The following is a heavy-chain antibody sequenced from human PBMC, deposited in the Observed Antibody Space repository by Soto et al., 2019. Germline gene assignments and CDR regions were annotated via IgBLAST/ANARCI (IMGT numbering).Heavy chain of an antibody. V-gene: IGHV4-34*01. CDR3: ARDMHAGFTHYFDP. CDR2: INQSGST. D-gene: IGHD1-26*01. Sequence: PSETLSLTCAVYEGSFSGYYWTWVRQSPGRGLEWIGEINQSGSTRYNPSLASRVTIAVDRSKNQFSLKLSSVTAADTAVYYCARDMHAGFTHYFDPWGQGTLVTVSS. CDR1: EGSFSGYY. J-gene: IGHJ5*02.